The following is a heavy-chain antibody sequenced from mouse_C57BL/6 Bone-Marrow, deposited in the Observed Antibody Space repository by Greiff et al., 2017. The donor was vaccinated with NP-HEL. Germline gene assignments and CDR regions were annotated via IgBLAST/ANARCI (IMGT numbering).Heavy chain of an antibody. D-gene: IGHD2-1*01. CDR1: GYTFTDYE. CDR2: IDPETGGT. J-gene: IGHJ2*01. CDR3: TRERGRRLYHFDH. V-gene: IGHV1-15*01. Sequence: VQLQQSGAELVRPGASVTLSCKASGYTFTDYEMHWVKQTPVHGLEWIGAIDPETGGTAYNQKFKGKAILTADKSSSTAYMELRSLTSKDSAVYYCTRERGRRLYHFDHWGQGTTLTVSS.